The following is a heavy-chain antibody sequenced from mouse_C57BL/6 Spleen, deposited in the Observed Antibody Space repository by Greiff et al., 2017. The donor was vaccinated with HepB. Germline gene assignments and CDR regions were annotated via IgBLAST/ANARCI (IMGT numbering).Heavy chain of an antibody. Sequence: QVQLQQPGAELVRPGSSVKLSCKASGYTFTSYWMHWVKQRPIQGLEWIGNIDPADSETDYNQKFKDKVTLTVDNSSSTAYMQLSSLTSEDSAVYYCERYSFDYWGQGTTLTVSS. CDR2: IDPADSET. J-gene: IGHJ2*01. CDR1: GYTFTSYW. CDR3: ERYSFDY. V-gene: IGHV1-52*01.